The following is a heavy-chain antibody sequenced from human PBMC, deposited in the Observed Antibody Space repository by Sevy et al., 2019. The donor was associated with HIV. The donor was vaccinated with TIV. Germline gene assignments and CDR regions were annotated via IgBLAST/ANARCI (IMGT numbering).Heavy chain of an antibody. D-gene: IGHD4-4*01. V-gene: IGHV3-30*02. CDR3: ARETDNSARWLDP. CDR2: IWHDGSNK. CDR1: GFTFNFHG. J-gene: IGHJ5*02. Sequence: GGSVRLSCAASGFTFNFHGMHWVRQAPGKGLEWLAFIWHDGSNKYMADSVKGRFTISRDNSKNTLFLQMNSLTVEDTAVYYCARETDNSARWLDPWGQGTLVTVSS.